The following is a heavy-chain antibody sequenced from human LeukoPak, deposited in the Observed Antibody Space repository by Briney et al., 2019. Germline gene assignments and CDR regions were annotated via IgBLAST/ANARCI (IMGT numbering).Heavy chain of an antibody. CDR1: GFTVSSNY. D-gene: IGHD6-13*01. J-gene: IGHJ4*02. CDR3: ARGGARQQLLENYYDY. Sequence: PGGSLRLSCAASGFTVSSNYMNWVRQAPGEGLEWVSVIYRGGSTYYADSVKGRFTVSRDNSKNTLYLQMNSLRAEDTAVYYCARGGARQQLLENYYDYWGQGTLVTVSS. CDR2: IYRGGST. V-gene: IGHV3-53*01.